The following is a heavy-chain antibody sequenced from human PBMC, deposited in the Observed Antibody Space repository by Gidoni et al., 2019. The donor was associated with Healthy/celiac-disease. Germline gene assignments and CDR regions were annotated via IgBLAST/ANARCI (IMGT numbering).Heavy chain of an antibody. V-gene: IGHV3-30-3*01. J-gene: IGHJ4*02. D-gene: IGHD3-22*01. Sequence: PASGFTFSSYAMHWVRQAPGKGLEWVAVISYDGSNKYYADSVKGRFTISRDNSKNTLYLQMNSLRAEDTAVYYCASAVDYYDSSGYLYWGQGTLVTVSS. CDR3: ASAVDYYDSSGYLY. CDR2: ISYDGSNK. CDR1: GFTFSSYA.